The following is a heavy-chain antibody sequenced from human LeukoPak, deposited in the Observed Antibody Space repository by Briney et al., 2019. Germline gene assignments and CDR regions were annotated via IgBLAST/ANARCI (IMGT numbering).Heavy chain of an antibody. CDR3: ARDHYGSGSYYNRYPYYFDY. Sequence: SETLSLTCTVSGGSISSYYWSWIRQPAGKGLEWIGRIYTSGSTNYNPSLKSRVTMSVDTSKSQFSLKLSSVTAADTAVYYCARDHYGSGSYYNRYPYYFDYWGQGTLVTVSS. D-gene: IGHD3-10*01. CDR1: GGSISSYY. CDR2: IYTSGST. V-gene: IGHV4-4*07. J-gene: IGHJ4*02.